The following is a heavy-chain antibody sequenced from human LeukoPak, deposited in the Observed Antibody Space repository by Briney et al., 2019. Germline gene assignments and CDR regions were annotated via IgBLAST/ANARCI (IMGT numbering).Heavy chain of an antibody. V-gene: IGHV3-9*01. CDR3: AKDRYYDILYGYSSFDY. CDR1: GFTFDDYA. J-gene: IGHJ4*02. Sequence: GGSLRLSGAASGFTFDDYAMPWVRQAPGKGLEWVSGISWNSGSIGYADSVKGRFTISRDNAKNSLYLQMNSLRDEDTALYYCAKDRYYDILYGYSSFDYWRQGTLVTVSS. CDR2: ISWNSGSI. D-gene: IGHD3-9*01.